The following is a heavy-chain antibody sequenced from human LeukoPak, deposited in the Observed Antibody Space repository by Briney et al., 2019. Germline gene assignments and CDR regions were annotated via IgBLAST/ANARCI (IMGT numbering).Heavy chain of an antibody. J-gene: IGHJ6*02. D-gene: IGHD2-2*01. Sequence: GGSLRLSCAASGFTFDDYAMHWVRQAPGKGLEWVSGISWNSGSIGYADSMKGRFTISRDNAKNSLYLQMNSLRAEDTALYYCAKDMRKYQLLSDYYYYYGMDVWGQGTTVTVSS. V-gene: IGHV3-9*01. CDR3: AKDMRKYQLLSDYYYYYGMDV. CDR1: GFTFDDYA. CDR2: ISWNSGSI.